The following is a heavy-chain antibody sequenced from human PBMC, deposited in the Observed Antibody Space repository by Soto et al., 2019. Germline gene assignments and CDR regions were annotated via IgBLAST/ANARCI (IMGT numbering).Heavy chain of an antibody. D-gene: IGHD6-19*01. CDR3: AMLGGWSGGSSGMDV. J-gene: IGHJ6*02. Sequence: EVQLVESGGGLVQPGGSLRLSCAASGLIFSDYHMDWVRQAPGKGLEWVGRIRRKANSYTTEYAASVKGRFTISRADSKNSLYLQMNSLKSEDTAVYYCAMLGGWSGGSSGMDVGGQGTTVTVSS. V-gene: IGHV3-72*01. CDR2: IRRKANSYTT. CDR1: GLIFSDYH.